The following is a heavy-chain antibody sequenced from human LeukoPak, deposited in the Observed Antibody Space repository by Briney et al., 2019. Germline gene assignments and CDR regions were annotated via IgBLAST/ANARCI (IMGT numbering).Heavy chain of an antibody. J-gene: IGHJ2*01. CDR2: IYHSGST. V-gene: IGHV4-4*02. CDR1: GGSISSSNW. CDR3: ARDGVDTAMASYWYFDL. Sequence: PSETLSPTCAVSGGSISSSNWWSWVRQPPEKGLEWIGEIYHSGSTNYNPSLKSRVTISVGKSKNQFSLKLSSVTAADTAVYYCARDGVDTAMASYWYFDLWGRGTLVTVSS. D-gene: IGHD5-18*01.